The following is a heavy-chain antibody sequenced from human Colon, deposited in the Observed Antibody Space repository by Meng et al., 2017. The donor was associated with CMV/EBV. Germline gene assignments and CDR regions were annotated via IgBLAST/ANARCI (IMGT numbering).Heavy chain of an antibody. D-gene: IGHD3-3*01. V-gene: IGHV5-51*01. CDR2: IYPGDSDT. CDR1: GYSFTSYW. CDR3: ARTIFGVVGPFDY. J-gene: IGHJ4*02. Sequence: GGSLRLSCKGSGYSFTSYWIGWVRQMPGKGLEWMGIIYPGDSDTRYSPSFQGQVTISADKSISTAYLQWSSLKASDTAMYYCARTIFGVVGPFDYWGQGTLVTVSS.